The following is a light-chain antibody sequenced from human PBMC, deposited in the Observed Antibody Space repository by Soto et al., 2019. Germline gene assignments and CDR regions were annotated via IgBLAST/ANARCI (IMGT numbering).Light chain of an antibody. CDR3: QEYGSSPTWT. Sequence: EIGLTQSPGTLSLSPGERATLSGRPSPSITSGYLAWYQQKPGQAPRLLIYSASRRAIGIPARFTGSGSGTDFTLTISSLAPDDFAVYYCQEYGSSPTWTFGQGTKVEIK. CDR2: SAS. J-gene: IGKJ1*01. V-gene: IGKV3-20*01. CDR1: PSITSGY.